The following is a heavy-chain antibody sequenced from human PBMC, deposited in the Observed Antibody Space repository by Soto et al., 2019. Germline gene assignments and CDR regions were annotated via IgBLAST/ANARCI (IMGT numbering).Heavy chain of an antibody. CDR2: IDPRDSHT. Sequence: GESLKISCTGSGYSFTNYWIPWVRQMPGKRLEWMGEIDPRDSHTNYSPSFQGHVTMSTDKSNSTAYLHWSSLKASDSAMYYCARHYSSSSFMDVWGQGTTVTVSS. D-gene: IGHD6-6*01. V-gene: IGHV5-10-1*01. CDR1: GYSFTNYW. J-gene: IGHJ6*02. CDR3: ARHYSSSSFMDV.